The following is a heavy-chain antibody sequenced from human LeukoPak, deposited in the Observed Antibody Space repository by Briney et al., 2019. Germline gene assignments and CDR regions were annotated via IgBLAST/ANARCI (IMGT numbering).Heavy chain of an antibody. J-gene: IGHJ6*02. V-gene: IGHV4-31*03. D-gene: IGHD2-2*02. CDR1: GGSISSGGYY. CDR3: ARVIGYCSSTSCYRVYYGMDV. Sequence: PSQTLSLTCTVSGGSISSGGYYWSWIRQHPGKGLEWIGYIYYSGSTYYNPSLKSRVTILLDTSKNQFSLKLSSVTAADTAVYYCARVIGYCSSTSCYRVYYGMDVWGQGTTVTVSS. CDR2: IYYSGST.